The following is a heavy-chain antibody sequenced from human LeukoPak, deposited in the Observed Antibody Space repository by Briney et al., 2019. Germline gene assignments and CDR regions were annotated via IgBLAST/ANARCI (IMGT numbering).Heavy chain of an antibody. J-gene: IGHJ4*02. CDR1: GFSFSSYW. CDR2: IYSGGAI. CDR3: ARRPGN. Sequence: GGSLRLSCATSGFSFSSYWMSWVRQAPGKGLEWVSLIYSGGAIRYADSVKGRFTISRDSSKNTLFLQMNDLTVEDTARYYCARRPGNWGQGILVTVSS. D-gene: IGHD1-14*01. V-gene: IGHV3-53*01.